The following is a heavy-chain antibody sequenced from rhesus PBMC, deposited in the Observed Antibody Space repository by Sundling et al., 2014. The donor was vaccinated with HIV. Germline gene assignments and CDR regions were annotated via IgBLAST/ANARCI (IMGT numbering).Heavy chain of an antibody. Sequence: EVQLVESGGGLVQPGGSLRLSCAASGFTFSTYGMSWVRQAPGKGLEWVSSISRASSYIYYADSVKGRFTISRDNAKNSLSLQMNSLRAEDTAVYYCTRGAASGTYYLSDWSNYYGLDSWGRRVVVTVSS. CDR3: TRGAASGTYYLSDWSNYYGLDS. J-gene: IGHJ6*01. CDR1: GFTFSTYG. D-gene: IGHD3-16*01. CDR2: ISRASSYI. V-gene: IGHV3-136*01.